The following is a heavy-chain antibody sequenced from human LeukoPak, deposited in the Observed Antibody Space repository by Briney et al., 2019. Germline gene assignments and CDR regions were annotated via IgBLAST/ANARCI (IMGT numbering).Heavy chain of an antibody. CDR2: INPNSGGT. D-gene: IGHD3-10*01. CDR3: ARGRSGELTWAFTLDS. J-gene: IGHJ4*02. V-gene: IGHV1-2*02. Sequence: GASVKVSCKAFGYTFTGYYMHWVRQAPGQRREWMGWINPNSGGTKYAQKFQGRVTMTRDMSISTAYMELSRLRSDDTAVYYCARGRSGELTWAFTLDSWGQGTLVTVSS. CDR1: GYTFTGYY.